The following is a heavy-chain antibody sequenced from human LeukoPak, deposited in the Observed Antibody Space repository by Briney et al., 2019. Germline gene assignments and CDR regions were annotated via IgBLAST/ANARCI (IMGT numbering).Heavy chain of an antibody. Sequence: NSSETLSLTCTVSGGSISTYYWSWIRQPAGKGLEWIGRIYTNENTNYNPSLRSRVTMSVDTSKNQFSLKLSSVTAADTAVYYCARAAAAAGGQYFAYWGQGTLVAVSS. D-gene: IGHD6-13*01. CDR1: GGSISTYY. CDR2: IYTNENT. J-gene: IGHJ4*02. CDR3: ARAAAAAGGQYFAY. V-gene: IGHV4-4*07.